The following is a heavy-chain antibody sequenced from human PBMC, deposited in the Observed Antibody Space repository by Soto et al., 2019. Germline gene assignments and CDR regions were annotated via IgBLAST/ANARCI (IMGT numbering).Heavy chain of an antibody. V-gene: IGHV1-69*04. Sequence: SVKVSCKASGGTFSSYTISWVRQAPGQGLEWMGRIIPILGIANYAQKFQGRVTITADKSTSTAYMELSSLRSEDTAVYYCARDKDFWSDRERWFDPWGQGTLVTVSS. D-gene: IGHD3-3*01. J-gene: IGHJ5*02. CDR3: ARDKDFWSDRERWFDP. CDR2: IIPILGIA. CDR1: GGTFSSYT.